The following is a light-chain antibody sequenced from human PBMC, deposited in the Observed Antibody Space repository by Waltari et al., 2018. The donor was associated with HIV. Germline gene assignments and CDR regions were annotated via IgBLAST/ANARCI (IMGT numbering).Light chain of an antibody. V-gene: IGLV2-14*01. J-gene: IGLJ2*01. CDR3: SSYTSSDTVV. CDR1: SCDVGGYNA. CDR2: EVS. Sequence: QSALTQPASVSGSPGQSISISCTGTSCDVGGYNAVSWYQQHPAKAPKLVILEVSNRPSGVSNRFSGSKSGNRASLTISGLQAEDEAFYYCSSYTSSDTVVFGGGTKVTVL.